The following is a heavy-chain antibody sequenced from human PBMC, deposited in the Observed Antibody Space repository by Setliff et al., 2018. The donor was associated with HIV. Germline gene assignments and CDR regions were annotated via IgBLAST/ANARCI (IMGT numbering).Heavy chain of an antibody. CDR1: GFTFSNAW. J-gene: IGHJ4*02. D-gene: IGHD1-20*01. CDR2: ISYDGSNK. Sequence: QPGGSLRLSCAASGFTFSNAWMSWVRQAPGKGLEWVAVISYDGSNKYYADSVKGRFTISRDNAKNSLFLQMSRLRVEDTALYYCARDYSRYTWNYFDYWGQGTLVTVSS. CDR3: ARDYSRYTWNYFDY. V-gene: IGHV3-30*07.